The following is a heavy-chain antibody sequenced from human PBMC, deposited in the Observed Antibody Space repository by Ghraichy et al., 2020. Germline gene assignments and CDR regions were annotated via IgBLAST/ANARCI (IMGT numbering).Heavy chain of an antibody. CDR1: GYTFTGYY. D-gene: IGHD2-15*01. CDR2: INPNSGGT. CDR3: ARLDISPGCSGGSCYDY. Sequence: ASVKVSCKASGYTFTGYYIHWVRQAPGQGLEWMGRINPNSGGTNYAQMFQGRVTMTRDTSISTAYMELSRLRFDDTAVYYCARLDISPGCSGGSCYDYWGQGTLVTVSS. V-gene: IGHV1-2*06. J-gene: IGHJ4*02.